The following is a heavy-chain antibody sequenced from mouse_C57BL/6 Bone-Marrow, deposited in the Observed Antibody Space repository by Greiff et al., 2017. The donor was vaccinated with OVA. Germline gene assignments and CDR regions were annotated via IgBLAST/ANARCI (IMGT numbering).Heavy chain of an antibody. V-gene: IGHV1-7*01. J-gene: IGHJ1*03. CDR2: INPSSGYT. CDR1: GYTFTSYW. D-gene: IGHD2-1*01. Sequence: VQLQQSGADLAKPGASVKLSCKASGYTFTSYWMHWVKQRPGQGLEWIGYINPSSGYTKYNQKFKDKATLTADKSSSTAYMQLSSLTYEDSAVYYCARHYGNPHWYFDVWGTGTTVTVSS. CDR3: ARHYGNPHWYFDV.